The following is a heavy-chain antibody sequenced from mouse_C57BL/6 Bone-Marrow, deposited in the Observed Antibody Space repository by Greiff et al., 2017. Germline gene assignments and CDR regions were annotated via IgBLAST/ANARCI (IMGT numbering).Heavy chain of an antibody. CDR3: AREDDYEGCAY. J-gene: IGHJ3*01. CDR1: GFTFSDFY. CDR2: SRNKANDYTT. V-gene: IGHV7-1*01. Sequence: EVKLVESGGGLVQSGRSLRLTCATSGFTFSDFYLEWVCQAPGKGMEWIAASRNKANDYTTEYSAPVTGRFIDSSRTAQSILYLQVNALRAEDTTISYCAREDDYEGCAYWGQGTLVTVSA. D-gene: IGHD2-4*01.